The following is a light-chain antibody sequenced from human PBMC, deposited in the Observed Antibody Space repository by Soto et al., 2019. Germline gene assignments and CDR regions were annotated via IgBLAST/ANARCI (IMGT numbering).Light chain of an antibody. V-gene: IGLV2-23*01. Sequence: QSALAQPASVSGSPGQSITISCTGTSSDVGAYNSVSWCQQHPHKAPQVIIYKGTQRPSGVSNRFSGSTSGNAASLTISGLQADDEADYFCCSSAPESTYVFGSGTKVTVL. CDR1: SSDVGAYNS. CDR3: CSSAPESTYV. J-gene: IGLJ1*01. CDR2: KGT.